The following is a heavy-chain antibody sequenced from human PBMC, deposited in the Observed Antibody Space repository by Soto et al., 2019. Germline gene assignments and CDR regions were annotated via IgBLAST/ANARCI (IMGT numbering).Heavy chain of an antibody. D-gene: IGHD6-13*01. J-gene: IGHJ5*02. CDR2: ISSGSDYI. Sequence: GGSLRLSCAAPRFMFSSYTMNWVRQAPGKGLEWVSYISSGSDYINYADSVRGRFTISRDNAKNSLYLQMNSLRVEDTAVYYCARDTGSPYSSNWLIYFDLWGQGTLVTVSS. CDR3: ARDTGSPYSSNWLIYFDL. CDR1: RFMFSSYT. V-gene: IGHV3-21*06.